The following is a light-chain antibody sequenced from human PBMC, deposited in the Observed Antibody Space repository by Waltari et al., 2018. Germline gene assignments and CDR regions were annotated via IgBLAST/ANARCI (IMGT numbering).Light chain of an antibody. V-gene: IGKV1D-13*01. J-gene: IGKJ1*01. CDR3: HQFNNYPLT. Sequence: RATVACRASQGISSAFDWYHRKPRKAPKLLIYDASSLESGVPSRFSGSGSGTDFTLTISSLQPEYFATYYCHQFNNYPLTFGQGTKVEIK. CDR1: QGISSA. CDR2: DAS.